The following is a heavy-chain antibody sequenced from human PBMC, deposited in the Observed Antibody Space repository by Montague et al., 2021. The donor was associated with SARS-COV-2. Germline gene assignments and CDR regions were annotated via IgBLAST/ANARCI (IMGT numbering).Heavy chain of an antibody. CDR2: VYRNGKT. CDR3: ARLTVITPRYFDP. CDR1: GGSIDNSRYF. J-gene: IGHJ4*02. D-gene: IGHD4-23*01. Sequence: TLSLTCSVSGGSIDNSRYFWSWIRQPAGQGLWWIGRVYRNGKTNYNPALKSRVSIVLDTPKNHFSLSLGSVTAADTAVYYCARLTVITPRYFDPWGQGSLVTVAS. V-gene: IGHV4-61*02.